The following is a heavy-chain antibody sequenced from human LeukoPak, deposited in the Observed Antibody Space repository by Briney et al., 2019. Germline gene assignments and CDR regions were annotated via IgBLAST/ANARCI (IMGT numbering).Heavy chain of an antibody. V-gene: IGHV1-69*05. Sequence: SVKLSCKASGGTFSSYAISWVRQAPGQGLEWMGGIIPIFGTANYAQKFQGRVTITTDESTSTAYMELSSLRSEDTAVYYCARLLYYCSGGSCSHRHFDYWGQGTLVTVSS. J-gene: IGHJ4*02. CDR1: GGTFSSYA. D-gene: IGHD2-15*01. CDR2: IIPIFGTA. CDR3: ARLLYYCSGGSCSHRHFDY.